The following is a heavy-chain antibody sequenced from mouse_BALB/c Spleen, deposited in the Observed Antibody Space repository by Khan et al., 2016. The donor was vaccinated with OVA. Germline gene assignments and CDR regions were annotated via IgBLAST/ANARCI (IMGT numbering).Heavy chain of an antibody. CDR2: IWRGGST. J-gene: IGHJ4*01. V-gene: IGHV2-5-1*01. Sequence: QVRLQQSGPSLVQPSQSLSITCTVSGFSLTSYGVHWVRQSPGKGLEWLGLIWRGGSTDYNAAFMSRLNITKDNSKNQVIFNMNNLQPDDTAIYYCAKHDYVMDYWGQGTSVTVSA. CDR1: GFSLTSYG. D-gene: IGHD2-3*01. CDR3: AKHDYVMDY.